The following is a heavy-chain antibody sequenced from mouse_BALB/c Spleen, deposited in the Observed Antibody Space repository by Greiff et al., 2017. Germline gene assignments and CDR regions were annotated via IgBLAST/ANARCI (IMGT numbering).Heavy chain of an antibody. CDR2: IYWDDDK. D-gene: IGHD4-1*01. Sequence: QVTLKVSGPGILQPSQTLSLTCSFSGFSLSTSGMGVSWIRQPSGKGLEWLAHIYWDDDKRYNPSLKSRLTISKDTSSNQVFLKITSVDTADTATYYCARREGGTGAYAMDYWGQGTSVTVSS. V-gene: IGHV8-12*01. CDR3: ARREGGTGAYAMDY. J-gene: IGHJ4*01. CDR1: GFSLSTSGMG.